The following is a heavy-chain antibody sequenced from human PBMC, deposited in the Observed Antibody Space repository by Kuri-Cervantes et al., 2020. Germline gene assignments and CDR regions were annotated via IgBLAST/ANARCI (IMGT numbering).Heavy chain of an antibody. J-gene: IGHJ4*02. V-gene: IGHV1-46*01. D-gene: IGHD2-2*02. CDR1: GYTFTSYY. CDR3: ARGWTLQQDCSSTSCNTLDGLY. Sequence: ASAKVSCKASGYTFTSYYMHWVRQAPGQGLEWMGIINPSGGSTSYAQKFQGRVTMTRDTSTSTVYMELSSLRSEDTAVYYCARGWTLQQDCSSTSCNTLDGLYWGQGTLVTVSS. CDR2: INPSGGST.